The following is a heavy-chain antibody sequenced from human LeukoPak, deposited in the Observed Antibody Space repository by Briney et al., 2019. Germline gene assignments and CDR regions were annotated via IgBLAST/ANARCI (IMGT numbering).Heavy chain of an antibody. CDR2: MSSSSSYI. D-gene: IGHD3-22*01. CDR3: ARASYYYDSRGYYYEREQLNAFDI. V-gene: IGHV3-21*01. CDR1: GFTFSSYS. J-gene: IGHJ3*02. Sequence: GGSLRLSCAASGFTFSSYSMNWVRQAPGKGLEWVSSMSSSSSYIYYADSVKGRFTISRDNAKNPLYLQTNSLRAEDTAVYYCARASYYYDSRGYYYEREQLNAFDIWGQGTMVTVSS.